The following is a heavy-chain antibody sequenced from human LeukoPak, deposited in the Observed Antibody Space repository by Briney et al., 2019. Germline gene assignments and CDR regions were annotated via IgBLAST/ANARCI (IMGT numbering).Heavy chain of an antibody. CDR2: IIPIFGTA. Sequence: SVKVSCKASGGTFSSYAISWVRQAPGQGLEWMGGIIPIFGTADYAQKFQGRVTITADESTSTAYMELSSLRSEDTAVYYCARDVTDSLPWYYYMDVWGKGTTVTVSS. CDR1: GGTFSSYA. D-gene: IGHD5-18*01. CDR3: ARDVTDSLPWYYYMDV. J-gene: IGHJ6*03. V-gene: IGHV1-69*01.